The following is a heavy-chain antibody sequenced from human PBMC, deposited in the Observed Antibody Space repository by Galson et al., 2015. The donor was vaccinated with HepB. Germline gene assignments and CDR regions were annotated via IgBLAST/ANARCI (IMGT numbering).Heavy chain of an antibody. Sequence: SETLSLTCTVSGGSISSSDYYWGWIRQPPGKGLEWIGNIYYSGSPYYNPSLQRRVTISVDTSKNQFSLRLRSVTAADTAVYYCARRTDMLAGYCLDYWGQGTLVTVSS. CDR2: IYYSGSP. CDR1: GGSISSSDYY. J-gene: IGHJ4*02. V-gene: IGHV4-39*01. CDR3: ARRTDMLAGYCLDY. D-gene: IGHD3-9*01.